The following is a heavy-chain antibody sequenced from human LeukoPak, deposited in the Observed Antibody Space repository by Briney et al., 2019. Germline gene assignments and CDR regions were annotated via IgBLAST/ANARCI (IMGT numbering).Heavy chain of an antibody. CDR1: GGSFSGYY. CDR3: ARHHYGDYVGFDY. D-gene: IGHD4-17*01. CDR2: INHSGST. Sequence: SETLSLTCAVYGGSFSGYYWSWIRQPPGKGLEWIGEINHSGSTNYNPSLKSRVTISVDTSKNQFSLKLSSVTAADTAVYYCARHHYGDYVGFDYWGQGTLVTVSS. J-gene: IGHJ4*02. V-gene: IGHV4-34*01.